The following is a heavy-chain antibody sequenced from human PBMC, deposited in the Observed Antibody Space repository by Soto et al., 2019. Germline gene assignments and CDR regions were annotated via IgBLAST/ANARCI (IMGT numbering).Heavy chain of an antibody. D-gene: IGHD3-9*01. J-gene: IGHJ4*02. CDR2: ISPRSGGT. CDR3: ARPPGYISDWYYFDL. Sequence: AASVKVSCKASGYTFIDYYMHWVRRAPGQGFEWMGRISPRSGGTNYAQKFQGRVTMTWDTSLNTAYMELSSLISEDTAVYYCARPPGYISDWYYFDLWGQGTLVTVSS. V-gene: IGHV1-2*02. CDR1: GYTFIDYY.